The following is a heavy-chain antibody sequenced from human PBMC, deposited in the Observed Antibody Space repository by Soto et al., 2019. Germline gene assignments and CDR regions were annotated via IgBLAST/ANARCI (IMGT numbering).Heavy chain of an antibody. CDR2: ISSSRSYT. J-gene: IGHJ3*02. CDR3: ARVAYDAFDI. CDR1: GFTFSDYY. Sequence: QVQLVESGGGLVKPGASLRLSCAASGFTFSDYYMNWIRQGPGKGLEWISYISSSRSYTNQADSVKGRITLYRDNAMNSLYLKMNSMRAEDTAVYYWARVAYDAFDIWGQGTMVTVSS. V-gene: IGHV3-11*05. D-gene: IGHD3-16*01.